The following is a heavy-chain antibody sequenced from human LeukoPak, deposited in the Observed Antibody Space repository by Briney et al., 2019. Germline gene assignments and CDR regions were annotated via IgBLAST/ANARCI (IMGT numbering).Heavy chain of an antibody. D-gene: IGHD5-24*01. CDR2: IYYRGGT. CDR1: GDSISSYY. J-gene: IGHJ3*02. CDR3: ARHVTISGPYDASDI. Sequence: SETLSLTCTVAGDSISSYYGSWIRKPPGKGLEWIGYIYYRGGTDYNPSLKSRVTISVDTSKNQFSLKLRSVAAADTAVYYCARHVTISGPYDASDIWGQGTMVTVSP. V-gene: IGHV4-59*08.